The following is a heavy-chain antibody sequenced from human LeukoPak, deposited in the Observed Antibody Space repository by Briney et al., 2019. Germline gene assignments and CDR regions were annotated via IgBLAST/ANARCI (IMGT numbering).Heavy chain of an antibody. CDR1: GGSISSYY. D-gene: IGHD6-13*01. CDR3: ARVNSSSWYGLDY. J-gene: IGHJ4*02. Sequence: PSETLSLTCTVSGGSISSYYWSWIRQPPEKGLEWIGYIYYSGSTNYNPSLKSRVTISVDTSKNQFSLKLSSVTAADTAVYYCARVNSSSWYGLDYWGQGTLVTVSS. CDR2: IYYSGST. V-gene: IGHV4-59*01.